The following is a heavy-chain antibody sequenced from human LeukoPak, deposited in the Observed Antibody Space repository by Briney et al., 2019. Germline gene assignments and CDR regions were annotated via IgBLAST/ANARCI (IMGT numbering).Heavy chain of an antibody. CDR1: GFTFSSYA. CDR2: ISGSGGST. J-gene: IGHJ5*02. CDR3: AKSGSGSYYSVVRWDNWFDP. D-gene: IGHD3-10*01. Sequence: GGSLRLSCAASGFTFSSYAMSWVRQAPGKGLEWVSAISGSGGSTYYADSVKGRFTISRDNSKNTLYLQMNSLRAEDTAVYYCAKSGSGSYYSVVRWDNWFDPWGQGTLVTVSS. V-gene: IGHV3-23*01.